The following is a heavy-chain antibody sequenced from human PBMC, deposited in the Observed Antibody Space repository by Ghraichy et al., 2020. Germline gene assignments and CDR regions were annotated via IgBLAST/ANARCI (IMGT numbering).Heavy chain of an antibody. CDR2: INTNTGNP. D-gene: IGHD6-13*01. Sequence: ASVKVSCKASGYTFTSYAMNWVRQAPGQGLEWMGWINTNTGNPTYAQGFTGRFVFSLDTSVSTAYLQISSLKAEDTAVYYCASNYSSNSVVAFDIWGQGTMVTVSS. CDR3: ASNYSSNSVVAFDI. V-gene: IGHV7-4-1*02. CDR1: GYTFTSYA. J-gene: IGHJ3*02.